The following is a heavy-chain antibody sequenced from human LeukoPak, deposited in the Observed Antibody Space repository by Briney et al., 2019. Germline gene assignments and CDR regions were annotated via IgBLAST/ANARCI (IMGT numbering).Heavy chain of an antibody. CDR2: IYYSGST. CDR1: GGSISSYY. D-gene: IGHD3-10*01. V-gene: IGHV4-59*08. J-gene: IGHJ5*02. CDR3: ARGHYYGSGSYFWFDP. Sequence: ASETLSLTCTVSGGSISSYYWSWLRQPPGKGLEWIGYIYYSGSTNYNPSLKSRVTIFVGTSKNQFSLNLSSVTAADTAVYYCARGHYYGSGSYFWFDPWGQGTLVTVSS.